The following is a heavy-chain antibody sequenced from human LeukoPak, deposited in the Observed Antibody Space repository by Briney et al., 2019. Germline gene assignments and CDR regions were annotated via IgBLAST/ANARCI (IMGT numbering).Heavy chain of an antibody. J-gene: IGHJ4*02. Sequence: ASVKVSCKASGYTFTSYGISWVRQAPGQGLEWMGWISAYNGNTNYAQKLQGRVTMTTDTSTSTAYMELRSLRSDDTAAYYCLGTFYYDSSGGDYWGQGTLVTVSS. V-gene: IGHV1-18*01. CDR2: ISAYNGNT. D-gene: IGHD3-22*01. CDR3: LGTFYYDSSGGDY. CDR1: GYTFTSYG.